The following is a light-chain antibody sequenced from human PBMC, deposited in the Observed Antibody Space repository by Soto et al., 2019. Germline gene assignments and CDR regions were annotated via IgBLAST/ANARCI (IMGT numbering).Light chain of an antibody. Sequence: DIQMTQSPSSLSASVGDRVTITCRASQSISKYLNWYQQKPGQAPNLLIYAASTLQSGVPSRFSGSGSASDFTLTISSLQPEDFASYYCQQSYSSPLCTFGQGTKLEIK. CDR2: AAS. CDR1: QSISKY. V-gene: IGKV1-39*01. CDR3: QQSYSSPLCT. J-gene: IGKJ2*02.